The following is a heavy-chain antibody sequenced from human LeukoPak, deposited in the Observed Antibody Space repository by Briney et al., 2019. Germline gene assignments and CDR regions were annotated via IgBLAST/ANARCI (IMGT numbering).Heavy chain of an antibody. J-gene: IGHJ4*02. D-gene: IGHD2-2*01. CDR1: GGTFSSGDYY. Sequence: SETLSLTCTVSGGTFSSGDYYWSWMRQPPGKGLEWIVYIYYSGSTYYNPSLKSRVTISVDTSKNQFSLKLSSVTAADTAVYYCARLEISSTSFFDYWGQGTLVTVSS. CDR2: IYYSGST. V-gene: IGHV4-30-4*08. CDR3: ARLEISSTSFFDY.